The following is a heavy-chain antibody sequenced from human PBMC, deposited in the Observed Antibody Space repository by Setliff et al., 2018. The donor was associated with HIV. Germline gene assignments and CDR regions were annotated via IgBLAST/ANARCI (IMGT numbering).Heavy chain of an antibody. CDR1: GGRFRTYA. CDR3: ATNREMATINYYYYYMDV. D-gene: IGHD5-12*01. Sequence: SVKVSCKASGGRFRTYAISWVRQAPGQGLEWMGGHIPMFGTARYAQNFQGRVTITADESTSTAYMELSSLRSEDTAVYYCATNREMATINYYYYYMDVWGTGTTVTVSS. V-gene: IGHV1-69*13. J-gene: IGHJ6*03. CDR2: HIPMFGTA.